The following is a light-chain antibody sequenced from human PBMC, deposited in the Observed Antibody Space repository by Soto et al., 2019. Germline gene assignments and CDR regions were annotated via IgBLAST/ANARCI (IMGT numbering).Light chain of an antibody. Sequence: QSVLTQPPSVSGAPGQRVTISCTGSSSNIGAGYDVHWYQQLPGTAPKLLIYGNSNRPSGVPYRFSGSKSGTSASLAITGLQAEDEADYYCQSYDSSLSGWVFGTGTKVTVL. J-gene: IGLJ1*01. CDR1: SSNIGAGYD. V-gene: IGLV1-40*01. CDR2: GNS. CDR3: QSYDSSLSGWV.